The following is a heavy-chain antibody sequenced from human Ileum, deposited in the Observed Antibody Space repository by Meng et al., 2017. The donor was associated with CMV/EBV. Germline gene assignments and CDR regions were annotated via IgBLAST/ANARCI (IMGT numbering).Heavy chain of an antibody. V-gene: IGHV3-21*06. Sequence: GESLKIPCVVSGFTLSDYLINWIRQAPGKGLEWVSSISRSSSHKYYTDPVKGRFTISRNNRENSVYLQMNSLRPDDTAVYYCARGRKACNDLRCHRGGLDYWGQGSLVTVSS. CDR1: GFTLSDYL. CDR3: ARGRKACNDLRCHRGGLDY. J-gene: IGHJ4*02. D-gene: IGHD3-3*01. CDR2: ISRSSSHK.